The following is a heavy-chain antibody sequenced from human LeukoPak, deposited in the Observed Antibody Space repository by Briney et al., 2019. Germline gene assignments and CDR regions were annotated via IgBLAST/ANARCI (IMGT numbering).Heavy chain of an antibody. Sequence: SETLSLTCTVSDGSITNYDWSWVRQPPGKGLEFIGHVHYSGTANYNPSLRSRVTISVDRSKNQFSLKLSSVTAADTAVYYCARAGYYDYVWGSYRPNAFDIWGQGTMVTVSS. V-gene: IGHV4-59*12. D-gene: IGHD3-16*02. CDR1: DGSITNYD. CDR2: VHYSGTA. J-gene: IGHJ3*02. CDR3: ARAGYYDYVWGSYRPNAFDI.